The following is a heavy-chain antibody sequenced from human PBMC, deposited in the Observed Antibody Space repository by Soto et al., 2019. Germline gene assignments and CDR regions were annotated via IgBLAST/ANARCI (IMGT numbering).Heavy chain of an antibody. V-gene: IGHV4-31*03. CDR3: ERDGSSTANWIDP. CDR2: IYHTGKT. CDR1: GDRLSFGCYY. J-gene: IGHJ5*02. D-gene: IGHD2-2*01. Sequence: SLSLNCIVPGDRLSFGCYYWTGIRQHPGKGLEWMGYIYHTGKTYYNPSLESRLSMSVDMSKNQFSLKLTSVTAADTAVYYCERDGSSTANWIDPWGQGTLVTVSS.